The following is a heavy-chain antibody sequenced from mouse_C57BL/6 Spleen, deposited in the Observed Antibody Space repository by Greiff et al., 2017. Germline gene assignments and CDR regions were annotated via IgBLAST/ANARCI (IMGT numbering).Heavy chain of an antibody. CDR2: IDPSDSYT. CDR1: GYTFTSYW. V-gene: IGHV1-69*01. Sequence: VKLQEPGAELVMPGASVKLSCKASGYTFTSYWMHWVKQRPGQGLEWIGEIDPSDSYTNYNQKFKGKSTLTVDKSSSTAYMQLSSLTSEDSAVYYCARSHGYRDYFDYWGQGTTLTVSS. J-gene: IGHJ2*01. D-gene: IGHD2-2*01. CDR3: ARSHGYRDYFDY.